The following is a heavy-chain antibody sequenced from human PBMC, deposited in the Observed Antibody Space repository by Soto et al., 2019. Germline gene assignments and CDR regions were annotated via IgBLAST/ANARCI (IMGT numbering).Heavy chain of an antibody. D-gene: IGHD5-18*01. Sequence: ASVKVSCKASGYTFTSYAMHWVRQAPGQRLEWMGWINAGNGNTKYSQKFQGRVTITRDTSASTAYMELSSLRSEDTAVYYCARVQLRYNWFDPWGQGTLVTVSS. CDR2: INAGNGNT. J-gene: IGHJ5*02. V-gene: IGHV1-3*01. CDR1: GYTFTSYA. CDR3: ARVQLRYNWFDP.